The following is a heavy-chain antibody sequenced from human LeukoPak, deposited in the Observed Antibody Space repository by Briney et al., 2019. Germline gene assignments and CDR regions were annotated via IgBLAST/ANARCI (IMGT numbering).Heavy chain of an antibody. V-gene: IGHV7-4-1*02. CDR1: GYTFTSYG. Sequence: ASVKVSCKASGYTFTSYGISWVRQAPGQGLEWMGWINTNTGNPTYAQGFTGRFVFSLDTSVSTAYLQISSLKAEDTAVYYCARDRTSVLNAFDIWGQGTMVTVSS. CDR3: ARDRTSVLNAFDI. J-gene: IGHJ3*02. CDR2: INTNTGNP. D-gene: IGHD1-7*01.